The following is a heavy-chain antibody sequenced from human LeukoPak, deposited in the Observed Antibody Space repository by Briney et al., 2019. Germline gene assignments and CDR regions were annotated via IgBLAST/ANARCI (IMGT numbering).Heavy chain of an antibody. J-gene: IGHJ4*02. V-gene: IGHV3-23*01. CDR3: AKADCTNGVCQYYFDY. Sequence: GGSLRLSCAASGFTFSSYAMSWVRQAPGKGLEWVSAISGSGGSTYYADSVKGRFTISRDNSKNTLYLQMNSLRAEDTAVYYCAKADCTNGVCQYYFDYWGQGTLVTVSS. D-gene: IGHD2-8*01. CDR1: GFTFSSYA. CDR2: ISGSGGST.